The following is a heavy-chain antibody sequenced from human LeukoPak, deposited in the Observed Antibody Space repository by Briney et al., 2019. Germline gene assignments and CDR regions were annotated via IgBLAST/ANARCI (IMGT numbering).Heavy chain of an antibody. CDR3: ARVRGLGYYDSSGYLDY. V-gene: IGHV4-30-2*01. Sequence: SETPSLTCAVSGGSISSGGYSWSWIRQPPGKGLERIGYIYHSGSTYYNPSLKSRVTISVDRSKNQFSLKLSSVTAADTAVYYCARVRGLGYYDSSGYLDYWGQGTLVTVSS. CDR1: GGSISSGGYS. CDR2: IYHSGST. D-gene: IGHD3-22*01. J-gene: IGHJ4*02.